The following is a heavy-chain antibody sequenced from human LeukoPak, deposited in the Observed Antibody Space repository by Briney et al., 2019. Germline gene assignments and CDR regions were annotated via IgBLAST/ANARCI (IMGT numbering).Heavy chain of an antibody. CDR3: ARTAVDSSSWYTYYYYYYYMDV. CDR2: IKQDGSEK. Sequence: PGGSLRLSCAASGFTFSSYWMSWVRQAPGKGLEWVANIKQDGSEKYYVDSVKGRFTISRDNAKNSLYLQMNSLRAEDTAVYYCARTAVDSSSWYTYYYYYYYMDVWGKGTTVTVSS. CDR1: GFTFSSYW. D-gene: IGHD6-13*01. V-gene: IGHV3-7*01. J-gene: IGHJ6*03.